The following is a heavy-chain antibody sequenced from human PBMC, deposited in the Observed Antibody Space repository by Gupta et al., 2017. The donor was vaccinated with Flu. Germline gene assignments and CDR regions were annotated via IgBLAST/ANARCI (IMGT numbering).Heavy chain of an antibody. J-gene: IGHJ4*02. CDR1: GGSISSGGYY. CDR3: ASSEERVYRYGFFDY. CDR2: LYYSGST. D-gene: IGHD5-18*01. Sequence: QVQLQESGPGLVKPSQTLSLTCTVSGGSISSGGYYWSWIRQHPGKGLEWIGYLYYSGSTYYQPSLKSRVTISVDTSKNQFCLKLSSVTHADTAVYDGASSEERVYRYGFFDYWGQGPRGTVS. V-gene: IGHV4-31*03.